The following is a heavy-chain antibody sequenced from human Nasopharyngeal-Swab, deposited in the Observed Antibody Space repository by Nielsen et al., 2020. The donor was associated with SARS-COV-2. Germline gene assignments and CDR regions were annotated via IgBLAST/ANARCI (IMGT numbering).Heavy chain of an antibody. J-gene: IGHJ5*02. D-gene: IGHD6-19*01. CDR3: AKDYSSGWSGWFDP. CDR2: INWDGSTT. V-gene: IGHV3-43*01. CDR1: GFTFDDYT. Sequence: GGSLRLSCETSGFTFDDYTMYWVRQAPGKGLEWVSLINWDGSTTYYADSVKGRFTISRDNSKNSLYLQMNRLRTEDTALYYCAKDYSSGWSGWFDPWGQGTLVTVSS.